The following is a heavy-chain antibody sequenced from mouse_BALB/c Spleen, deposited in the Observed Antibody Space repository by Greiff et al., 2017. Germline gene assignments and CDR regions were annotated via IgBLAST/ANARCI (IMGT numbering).Heavy chain of an antibody. CDR3: ARDYGSSFAY. CDR1: GFDFSRYW. CDR2: INPDSSTI. J-gene: IGHJ3*01. V-gene: IGHV4-1*02. Sequence: EVKLQESGGGLVQPGGSLKLSCAASGFDFSRYWMSWVRQAPGKGLEWIGEINPDSSTINYTPSLKDKFIISRDNAKNTLYLQMSKVRSEDTALYYCARDYGSSFAYWGQGTLVTVSA. D-gene: IGHD1-1*01.